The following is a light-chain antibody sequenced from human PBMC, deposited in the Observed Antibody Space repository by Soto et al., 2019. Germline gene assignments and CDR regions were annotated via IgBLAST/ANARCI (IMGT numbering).Light chain of an antibody. CDR1: TSDVGSYSL. J-gene: IGLJ1*01. V-gene: IGLV2-23*02. CDR2: EVT. CDR3: CSFAGSGSPYV. Sequence: QSALTQPASVSGSPGQSITISRTGATSDVGSYSLVSWYQQHPGKVPKLLIYEVTKRPSGVSNRFSGSKSGNTASLTISGLQAEDEADYYCCSFAGSGSPYVFGTGTKVTVL.